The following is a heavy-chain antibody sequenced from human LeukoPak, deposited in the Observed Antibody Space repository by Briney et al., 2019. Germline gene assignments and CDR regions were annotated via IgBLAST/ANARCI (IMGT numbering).Heavy chain of an antibody. CDR2: IRGSGDSTTT. CDR1: EFTFSSYA. D-gene: IGHD6-13*01. V-gene: IGHV3-23*01. CDR3: AKDRTGYSSSNFDY. Sequence: GGSLRLSCATSEFTFSSYAMSWVRQAPGRGLEWVSAIRGSGDSTTTYYADSVKGRFTISRDNAKNSLYLQMNSLRAEDTALYYCAKDRTGYSSSNFDYWGQGTLVTVSS. J-gene: IGHJ4*02.